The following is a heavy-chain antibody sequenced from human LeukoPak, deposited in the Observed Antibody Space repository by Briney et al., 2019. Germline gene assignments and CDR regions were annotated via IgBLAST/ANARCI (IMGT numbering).Heavy chain of an antibody. CDR3: ARTLSTSCYYFVY. D-gene: IGHD2-2*01. V-gene: IGHV1-18*01. J-gene: IGHJ4*02. CDR1: GPTFSSYG. Sequence: GAPVKVSCTASGPTFSSYGISWGRQAPGLGLEWMGWISAYNGNTNYAQKLQSRDTMTTDTSTSTAYMELRSLRSDDTAVYYCARTLSTSCYYFVYWGQGTLVTVSS. CDR2: ISAYNGNT.